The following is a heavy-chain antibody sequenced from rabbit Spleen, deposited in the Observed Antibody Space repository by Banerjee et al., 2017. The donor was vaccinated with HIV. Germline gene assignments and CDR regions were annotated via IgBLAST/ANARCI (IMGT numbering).Heavy chain of an antibody. V-gene: IGHV1S45*01. Sequence: QEQLVESGGGLVKPEGSLTLTCTASGFSFSSNGICWVRQAPGKGLEWIACIVNGDGSTYYASWAKGRFTISKTSSTTVTLQMTSLTAADTATYFCARDSGSSFSSYGMDLWGQGTLVTVS. D-gene: IGHD8-1*01. CDR2: IVNGDGST. CDR1: GFSFSSNG. CDR3: ARDSGSSFSSYGMDL. J-gene: IGHJ6*01.